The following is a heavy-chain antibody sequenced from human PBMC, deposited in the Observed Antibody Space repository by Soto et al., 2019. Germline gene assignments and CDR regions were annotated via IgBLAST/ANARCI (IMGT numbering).Heavy chain of an antibody. Sequence: QVQLQQWGAGLLKPSETLSLTCAVYGGSFSGYYWSWIRQPPGKGLEWIGEINHSGSTNYNPSLKSRITISVDTSKNQFPLNLSAVTAADTAVYYCARPVAGYYYYYYMDVWGKGTTVTVSS. CDR1: GGSFSGYY. V-gene: IGHV4-34*01. CDR2: INHSGST. J-gene: IGHJ6*03. D-gene: IGHD6-19*01. CDR3: ARPVAGYYYYYYMDV.